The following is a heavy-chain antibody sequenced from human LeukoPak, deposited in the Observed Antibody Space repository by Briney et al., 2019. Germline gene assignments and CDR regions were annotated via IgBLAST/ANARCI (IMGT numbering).Heavy chain of an antibody. CDR3: AKPLPAAVRRGSDY. V-gene: IGHV3-23*01. CDR2: ISGSGDTT. D-gene: IGHD5-12*01. J-gene: IGHJ4*02. Sequence: GGSLRLSCTASGFTFSSYAMRWIRQAPGRGLEWVSTISGSGDTTYYADSVKGRFTISRDNSKNTLYLQMKSLRAEDTAVYYCAKPLPAAVRRGSDYWGQGTLVTVSS. CDR1: GFTFSSYA.